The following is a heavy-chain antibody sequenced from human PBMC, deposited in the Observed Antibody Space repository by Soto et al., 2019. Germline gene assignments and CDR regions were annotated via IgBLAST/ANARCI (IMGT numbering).Heavy chain of an antibody. J-gene: IGHJ4*02. CDR3: AREAASSYASRHFPD. D-gene: IGHD3-16*01. CDR2: IYGFGAT. CDR1: GGSMSSFY. Sequence: QVQLQESGPGLVKSSETLSLTCTVSGGSMSSFYWSWIRQPAGKGLEWIARIYGFGATNYNPSLQSRVTMSLDTSQKKFSLTLTSVTAADTAVYYGAREAASSYASRHFPDWGKGPLVTVSS. V-gene: IGHV4-4*07.